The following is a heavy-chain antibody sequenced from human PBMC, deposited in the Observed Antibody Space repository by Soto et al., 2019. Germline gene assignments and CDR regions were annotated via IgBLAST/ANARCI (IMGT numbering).Heavy chain of an antibody. V-gene: IGHV3-21*01. CDR1: GFTFSSFA. D-gene: IGHD6-19*01. CDR3: ARAPIGSGRFVHY. CDR2: ITSSSTYI. J-gene: IGHJ4*02. Sequence: GGSLRLSCAASGFTFSSFAMSWVRQAPGKGLEWVSSITSSSTYIYYADSVKGRFTISRDNAKNSLYLQMNSLRAEDTAVYYCARAPIGSGRFVHYWGQGTLVTV.